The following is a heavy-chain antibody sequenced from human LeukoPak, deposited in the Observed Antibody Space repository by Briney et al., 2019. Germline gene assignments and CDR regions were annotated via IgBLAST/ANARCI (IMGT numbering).Heavy chain of an antibody. CDR1: GFTFSSYA. CDR3: AKLVGVTPSEYFQH. D-gene: IGHD1-26*01. J-gene: IGHJ1*01. Sequence: QPGGSLRLSCAASGFTFSSYAMSWVRQAPGKGLEWVSAISGSGGSTYYADSVKGRLTISRDNSKNTLYLQMNSLRAEDTAVYYCAKLVGVTPSEYFQHWGQGTLVTVSS. V-gene: IGHV3-23*01. CDR2: ISGSGGST.